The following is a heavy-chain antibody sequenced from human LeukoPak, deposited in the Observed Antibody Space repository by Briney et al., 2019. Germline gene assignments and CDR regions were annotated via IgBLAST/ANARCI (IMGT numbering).Heavy chain of an antibody. V-gene: IGHV5-51*01. CDR1: GYSFITYW. D-gene: IGHD6-13*01. Sequence: GESLKISCKGSGYSFITYWIGWVRQMPGKGLGWMGIIYPGDSDTRYSPSFRGQVTISADKSISTAYLQWSSLKASDTAMYYCARPRVAADARDGFDIWGQGTMVTVSS. CDR2: IYPGDSDT. J-gene: IGHJ3*02. CDR3: ARPRVAADARDGFDI.